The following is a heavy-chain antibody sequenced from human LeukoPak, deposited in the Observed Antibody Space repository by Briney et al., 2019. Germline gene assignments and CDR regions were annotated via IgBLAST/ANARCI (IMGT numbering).Heavy chain of an antibody. CDR2: ISAYNGST. Sequence: ASVKVSCKASGYTFTSYGISWVRQAPGQGLEWMGWISAYNGSTNYAQKLQGRVTMTTDTSTSTAYMELRSLRSDDTAVYYCARDERSYYYYYGMDVWGQGTTVTVSS. V-gene: IGHV1-18*01. J-gene: IGHJ6*02. CDR1: GYTFTSYG. CDR3: ARDERSYYYYYGMDV. D-gene: IGHD1-1*01.